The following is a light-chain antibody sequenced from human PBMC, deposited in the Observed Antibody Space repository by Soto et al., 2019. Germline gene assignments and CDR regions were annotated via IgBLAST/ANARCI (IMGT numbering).Light chain of an antibody. J-gene: IGLJ3*02. Sequence: QTVVTQEPSFSVSPGRTVTHTCGLRSGSVSTSYYPSWYQQTPGQAPRTLIYSTNTRSSGVPDRFSGSILGNKAALTITGAQADDESDYYCVLYMGSGIWVFGGGTKLTVL. V-gene: IGLV8-61*01. CDR2: STN. CDR1: SGSVSTSYY. CDR3: VLYMGSGIWV.